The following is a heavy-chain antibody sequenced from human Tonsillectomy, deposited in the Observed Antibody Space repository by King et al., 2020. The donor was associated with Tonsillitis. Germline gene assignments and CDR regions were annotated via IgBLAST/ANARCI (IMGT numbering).Heavy chain of an antibody. CDR1: GFPFRTYW. J-gene: IGHJ4*02. Sequence: VQLVESGGDLVQPGESLRLSCVASGFPFRTYWMSWVRQAPGKGLDWVANINEDGSEKHYLDSVKGRFTISRDNAKNSLYLQMNSLRGEDTAVYYCVKGGHIDYCGQGTRVTVSS. CDR2: INEDGSEK. V-gene: IGHV3-7*01. CDR3: VKGGHIDY. D-gene: IGHD1-26*01.